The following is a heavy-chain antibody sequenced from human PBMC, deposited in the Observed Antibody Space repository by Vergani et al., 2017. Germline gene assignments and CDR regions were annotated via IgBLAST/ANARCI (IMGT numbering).Heavy chain of an antibody. D-gene: IGHD3-22*01. J-gene: IGHJ4*02. CDR1: GFTFSTYA. Sequence: EVQLLESGGGLVQPGGSLRLSCAASGFTFSTYAMTWVRQAPGKGLEWDSTISSDGGSTYYADSVKGRFTISRDNSKNTLSLQMNSLTAEDTAIYYCARPQGTSAYYYGGFDYWGQGILVTVSS. V-gene: IGHV3-23*01. CDR2: ISSDGGST. CDR3: ARPQGTSAYYYGGFDY.